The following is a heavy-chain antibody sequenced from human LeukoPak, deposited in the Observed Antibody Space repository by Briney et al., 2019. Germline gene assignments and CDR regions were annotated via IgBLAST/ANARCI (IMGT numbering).Heavy chain of an antibody. CDR1: GFTLSNVW. CDR2: IKSKTDGGTT. Sequence: PGGSLRLSCAASGFTLSNVWMTWVRQAPGKGLEWIGRIKSKTDGGTTGYAAPVEGRFTISRDDSKNTLFLQMNSLRTEDTGVYYCTKGGDLTDFLFWGQGTLVTVSS. V-gene: IGHV3-15*01. D-gene: IGHD3-9*01. CDR3: TKGGDLTDFLF. J-gene: IGHJ4*02.